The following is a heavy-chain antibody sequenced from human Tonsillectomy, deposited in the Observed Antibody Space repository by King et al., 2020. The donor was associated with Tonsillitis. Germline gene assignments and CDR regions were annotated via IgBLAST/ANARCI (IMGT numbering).Heavy chain of an antibody. Sequence: LVQSGAEVKKPGASVKVSCKVSGHILTELSMHWVRQAPGKGLEWMGGFDPEDGETIYAQKFQGRVTMTEDTSTDTAYMELSSLRSEDTAVYYCATDSPPYRGSFDYFDHWGQGTLVTVSS. CDR3: ATDSPPYRGSFDYFDH. V-gene: IGHV1-24*01. D-gene: IGHD1-26*01. CDR2: FDPEDGET. J-gene: IGHJ4*02. CDR1: GHILTELS.